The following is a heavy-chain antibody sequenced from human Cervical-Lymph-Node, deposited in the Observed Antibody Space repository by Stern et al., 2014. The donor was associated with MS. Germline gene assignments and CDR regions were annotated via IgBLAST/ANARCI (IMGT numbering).Heavy chain of an antibody. D-gene: IGHD3-10*01. Sequence: ESGPALVKPTQTLTLTCPFSGFSLNTPGMSVSWIRQPPGPGKALEWLARIDWDDDTYYTTSLRTRLAISKDTSGSQVVLTMTNMDPVDTGTYYCARIVVVPAGYFDSWGQGVRVTVSS. CDR1: GFSLNTPGMS. V-gene: IGHV2-70*11. CDR2: IDWDDDT. CDR3: ARIVVVPAGYFDS. J-gene: IGHJ4*02.